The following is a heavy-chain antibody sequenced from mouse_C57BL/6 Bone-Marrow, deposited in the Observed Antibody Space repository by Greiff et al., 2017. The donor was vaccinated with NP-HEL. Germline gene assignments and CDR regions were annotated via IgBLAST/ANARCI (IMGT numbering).Heavy chain of an antibody. Sequence: EVKLMESGGDLVKPGGSLKLSCAASGFTFSSYGMSWVRQTPDKRLEWVATISSGGSYTYYPDSVKGRFTISRDNAKNTLYLQMSSLKPEDTAMYYCARRGYGSSFFAYWGQGTLVTVSA. CDR1: GFTFSSYG. J-gene: IGHJ3*01. CDR2: ISSGGSYT. CDR3: ARRGYGSSFFAY. V-gene: IGHV5-6*02. D-gene: IGHD1-1*01.